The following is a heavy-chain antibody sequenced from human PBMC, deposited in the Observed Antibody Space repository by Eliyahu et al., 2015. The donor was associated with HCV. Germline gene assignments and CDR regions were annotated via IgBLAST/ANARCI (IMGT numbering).Heavy chain of an antibody. V-gene: IGHV3-21*01. CDR1: GFXXSXYS. CDR3: ARAYSSGWYAYFDY. CDR2: ISSSSSYI. Sequence: EVQLVESGGGLVKPGGSLRLSXAASGFXXSXYSXNWVRQAPGKGLEWVSSISSSSSYIYYADSVKGRFTISRDNAKNSLYLQMNSLRAEDTAVYYCARAYSSGWYAYFDYWGQGTLVTVSS. J-gene: IGHJ4*02. D-gene: IGHD6-19*01.